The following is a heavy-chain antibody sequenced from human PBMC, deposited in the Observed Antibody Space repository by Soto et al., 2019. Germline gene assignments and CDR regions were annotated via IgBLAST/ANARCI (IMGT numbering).Heavy chain of an antibody. D-gene: IGHD4-17*01. CDR2: LYYSGST. CDR3: ARETYGDYGHLDY. Sequence: QVQLQESGPGLGKPSETLSLTFTESGCSISGYYWSWMRQPPGKGLEWIGLLYYSGSTTYNPSLKSRVTISVDTSKNQVSLKLSSVTAADTAVYYCARETYGDYGHLDYWGQGILVTVSS. J-gene: IGHJ4*02. CDR1: GCSISGYY. V-gene: IGHV4-59*01.